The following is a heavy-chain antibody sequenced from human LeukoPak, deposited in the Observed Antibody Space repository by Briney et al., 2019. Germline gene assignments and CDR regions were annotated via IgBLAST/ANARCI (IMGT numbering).Heavy chain of an antibody. J-gene: IGHJ4*02. Sequence: SETLSLTCSVYGGSFSGYSWNWIRQPPGKGLEWIGEIDHSGSTNYNTSLKIRVTISVDTSKKQFSLKLNSVTAADTAVYYCARGRVADTNYGYWGQGTLVTVSS. CDR2: IDHSGST. CDR1: GGSFSGYS. V-gene: IGHV4-34*01. D-gene: IGHD4-17*01. CDR3: ARGRVADTNYGY.